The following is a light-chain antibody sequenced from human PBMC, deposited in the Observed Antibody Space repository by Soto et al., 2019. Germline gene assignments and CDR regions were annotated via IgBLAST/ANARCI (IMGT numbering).Light chain of an antibody. J-gene: IGKJ4*01. V-gene: IGKV3-20*01. CDR2: GAS. CDR3: QQYDSSPLT. CDR1: QSVSGSH. Sequence: DIVLTQSPGTLSLSPGERASLSCRASQSVSGSHLAWYQQKPGQAPRLLVYGASNRATGIPDRFSGSGSGTDFTLTVTRLEPEDFAVYYCQQYDSSPLTFGGGTKVDIK.